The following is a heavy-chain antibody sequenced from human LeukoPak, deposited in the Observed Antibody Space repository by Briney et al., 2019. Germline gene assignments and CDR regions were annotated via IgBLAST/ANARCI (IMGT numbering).Heavy chain of an antibody. CDR1: GGSISSSSHY. D-gene: IGHD1-14*01. CDR2: MYYRGST. J-gene: IGHJ4*02. CDR3: ARDGRTEGFDY. Sequence: SETLSLTCTVSGGSISSSSHYWGWIRQPPGKGLEWIGSMYYRGSTYHNPSLKSRVTISVDTSKNRFSLKLSSVTAADTAVYYCARDGRTEGFDYWGQGTLVTVSS. V-gene: IGHV4-39*07.